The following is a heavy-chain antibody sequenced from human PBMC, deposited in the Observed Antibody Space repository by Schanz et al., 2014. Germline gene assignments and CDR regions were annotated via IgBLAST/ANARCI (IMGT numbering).Heavy chain of an antibody. Sequence: QVQLVESGGGVVQPGRSLRLSCAASGFTFSSYGMHWVRQAPGKGLEWVAIISLDGSNQYYADSVKGRFSVSRDNSKTTLYLQMNSLRADDTAVYYCAKDQLANYRGSGYNWFDPGGQGTLVTVSS. CDR2: ISLDGSNQ. CDR3: AKDQLANYRGSGYNWFDP. V-gene: IGHV3-30*18. J-gene: IGHJ5*02. CDR1: GFTFSSYG. D-gene: IGHD3-10*01.